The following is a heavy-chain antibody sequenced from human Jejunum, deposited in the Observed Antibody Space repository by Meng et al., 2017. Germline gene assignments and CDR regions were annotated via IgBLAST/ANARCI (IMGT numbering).Heavy chain of an antibody. CDR1: GYPFGTYL. V-gene: IGHV1-3*04. D-gene: IGHD4-17*01. Sequence: QLLLYWAGVDKSCPSVRVSCKASGYPFGTYLIRWRRQAPGQGLEWIGWLNTDNGDTKYSQKFQGRVTFTRDTSATTAYMELSSLGSEDTAVYFCARDLYGDNGAHFDFWGQGTLVTVSS. J-gene: IGHJ4*02. CDR3: ARDLYGDNGAHFDF. CDR2: LNTDNGDT.